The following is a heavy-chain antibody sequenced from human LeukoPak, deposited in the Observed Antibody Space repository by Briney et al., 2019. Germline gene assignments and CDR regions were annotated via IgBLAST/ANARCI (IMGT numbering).Heavy chain of an antibody. Sequence: GGSLRLSCAASGFTFSNAWMSWVRQAPGKGLEWVGRIKSKTDGGTTDYAAPVKGRFTISRDDSKNTLYLQMNSLKTEDTAVYYCTTENVLLWFGELFQSDYWGQGTLVTVSS. CDR2: IKSKTDGGTT. CDR1: GFTFSNAW. CDR3: TTENVLLWFGELFQSDY. D-gene: IGHD3-10*01. J-gene: IGHJ4*02. V-gene: IGHV3-15*01.